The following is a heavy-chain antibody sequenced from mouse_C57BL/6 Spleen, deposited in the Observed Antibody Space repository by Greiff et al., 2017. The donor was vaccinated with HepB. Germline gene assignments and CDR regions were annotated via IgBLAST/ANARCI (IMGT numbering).Heavy chain of an antibody. CDR2: ISYDGST. Sequence: EVKLQESGPGLVKPSQSLSLTCSVTGYSITSGYYWNWIRQFPGNKLEWMGYISYDGSTNYNPTLNNRISITRDTSKNQFFLTLNSVPTEDTATYYCARGGQRGTPAWFAYWGQGTLVTVSA. V-gene: IGHV3-6*01. CDR1: GYSITSGYY. J-gene: IGHJ3*01. CDR3: ARGGQRGTPAWFAY.